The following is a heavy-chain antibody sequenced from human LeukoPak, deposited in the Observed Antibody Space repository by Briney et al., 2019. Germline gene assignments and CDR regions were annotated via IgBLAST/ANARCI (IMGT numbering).Heavy chain of an antibody. CDR1: GFILRRHW. J-gene: IGHJ5*02. CDR3: AREGSSIKEFDP. CDR2: IKQDGSEK. V-gene: IGHV3-7*01. Sequence: GGSLRLSCVDSGFILRRHWMYWVRQAPGKGLEWVANIKQDGSEKYYVDSVKGRFTISRDNAKNSLYLQMNSLRAEDTAVYYCAREGSSIKEFDPWGQGTLVTVSS.